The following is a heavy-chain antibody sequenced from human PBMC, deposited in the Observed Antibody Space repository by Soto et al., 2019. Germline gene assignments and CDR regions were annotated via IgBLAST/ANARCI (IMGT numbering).Heavy chain of an antibody. D-gene: IGHD4-4*01. V-gene: IGHV4-34*01. CDR1: GGSFSGYY. CDR2: INHSGST. J-gene: IGHJ5*02. CDR3: ARGRRDAYSYIFFDP. Sequence: QVQLQQWGAGLLKPSETLSLTCAVYGGSFSGYYWSWIRQPPGKGLEWIGEINHSGSTNYNPSLKSLVTISGDTSKTQFVVKLNSVTAAYTAVYYFARGRRDAYSYIFFDPWGQGTLVTVSS.